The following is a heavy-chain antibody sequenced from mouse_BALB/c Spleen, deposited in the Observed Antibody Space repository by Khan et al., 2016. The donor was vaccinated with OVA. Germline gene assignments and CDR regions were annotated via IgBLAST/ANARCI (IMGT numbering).Heavy chain of an antibody. Sequence: QVRLQQSGAEQAKPGASVKMSCKTSGYTFSSYWMHWVKQRPGQGLEWIGYINPTSGYTEYNEKFKDKATLSADKSSSTAYMQLTSLTSEDSAVYYCARDRIDYWGQGTTLTGSS. CDR1: GYTFSSYW. CDR3: ARDRIDY. CDR2: INPTSGYT. J-gene: IGHJ2*01. V-gene: IGHV1-7*01.